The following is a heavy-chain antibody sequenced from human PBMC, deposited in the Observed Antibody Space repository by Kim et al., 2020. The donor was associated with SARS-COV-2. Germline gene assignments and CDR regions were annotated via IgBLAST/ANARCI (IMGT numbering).Heavy chain of an antibody. CDR3: AKSRGVYDSSGYYDY. V-gene: IGHV3-30*18. CDR1: GFTFSSYG. Sequence: GGSLRLSCAASGFTFSSYGMHWVRQAPGKGLEWVAVISYDGSNKYYADSVKGRFTISRDNSKNTLYLQMNSLRAEDTAVYYCAKSRGVYDSSGYYDYWG. D-gene: IGHD3-22*01. J-gene: IGHJ4*01. CDR2: ISYDGSNK.